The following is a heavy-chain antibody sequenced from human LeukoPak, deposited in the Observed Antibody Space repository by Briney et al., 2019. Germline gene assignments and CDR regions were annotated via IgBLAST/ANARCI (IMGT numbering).Heavy chain of an antibody. J-gene: IGHJ4*02. CDR1: GFTFSSYE. CDR3: ARVISVAGYDY. CDR2: ISSSGSTI. Sequence: AGGSLRLSCAASGFTFSSYEMNWVRQAPGKGLEWVSYISSSGSTIYYADSVKGRFTISRDNAKNSLYLQMNSLRAEDTAVYYCARVISVAGYDYWGQGTLVTVSS. D-gene: IGHD6-19*01. V-gene: IGHV3-48*03.